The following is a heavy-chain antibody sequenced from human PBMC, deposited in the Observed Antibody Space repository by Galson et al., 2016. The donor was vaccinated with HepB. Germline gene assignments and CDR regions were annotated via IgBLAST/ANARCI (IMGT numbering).Heavy chain of an antibody. CDR2: ITLDSGNI. J-gene: IGHJ4*02. CDR3: VKDGGPYVGASGEPGHY. D-gene: IGHD6-19*01. Sequence: SLRLSCAASGFNFDDYAMHWVRQRPGKGLEWVSGITLDSGNIVYADSMKGRFTISRDNAKRSLYLQMNSLTPEDTALYYCVKDGGPYVGASGEPGHYWGQGSVVTVSS. CDR1: GFNFDDYA. V-gene: IGHV3-9*01.